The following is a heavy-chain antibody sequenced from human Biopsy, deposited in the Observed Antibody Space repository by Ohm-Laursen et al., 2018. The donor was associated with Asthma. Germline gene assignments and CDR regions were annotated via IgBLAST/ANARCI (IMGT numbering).Heavy chain of an antibody. CDR2: ISKDASTQ. CDR3: VRDGTDDAFDI. V-gene: IGHV3-30*01. CDR1: GFSFINFA. Sequence: SLRLSCTASGFSFINFAIHWFRQAPGKGLEWVGVISKDASTQDYADSVKGRFAMARDNSKNTLDLQMNSLREEETAVYYCVRDGTDDAFDIWGQGTVVSVSS. D-gene: IGHD1-1*01. J-gene: IGHJ3*02.